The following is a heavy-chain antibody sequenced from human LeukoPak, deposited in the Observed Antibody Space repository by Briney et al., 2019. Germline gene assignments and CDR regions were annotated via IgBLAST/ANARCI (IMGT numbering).Heavy chain of an antibody. J-gene: IGHJ4*02. CDR1: GFTFSSYA. CDR2: ISGSGGST. D-gene: IGHD3-10*01. CDR3: AKGGGSGRLSPSLFFDY. Sequence: PGGSLRLSCAAAGFTFSSYAMSWVRQAPGKGLEWVSAISGSGGSTYYADSVKGRFTISRDNSKNTLYLQMNSLRAEDTAVYYCAKGGGSGRLSPSLFFDYWGQGTLVTVSS. V-gene: IGHV3-23*01.